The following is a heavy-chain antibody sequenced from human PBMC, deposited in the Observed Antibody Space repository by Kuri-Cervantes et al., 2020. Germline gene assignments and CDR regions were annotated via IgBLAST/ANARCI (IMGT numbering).Heavy chain of an antibody. D-gene: IGHD6-13*01. CDR2: ITPFNGNT. Sequence: SVKVSCKASGYTFTYRYLHWVRQAPGQALEWMGWITPFNGNTNYAQKFQDRVTITRDRSMSTAYMELRSLRSDDTAVYYCARIAAAGENFYYYYMDVWGKGTTVTVSS. CDR3: ARIAAAGENFYYYYMDV. V-gene: IGHV1-45*02. J-gene: IGHJ6*03. CDR1: GYTFTYRY.